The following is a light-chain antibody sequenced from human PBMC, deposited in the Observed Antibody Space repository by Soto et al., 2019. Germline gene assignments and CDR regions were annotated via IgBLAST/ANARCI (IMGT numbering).Light chain of an antibody. CDR3: RSYAGFSAVV. CDR1: IRDIGSCNL. CDR2: EGN. Sequence: QSSLTQPASVSGSRGQSITISCTGTIRDIGSCNLVSWYQQHPGKAPKLMIYEGNRRPSGVSNRFSVSKSGNTASLTISGLQAEDEGDYFCRSYAGFSAVVFGSGTKVTVL. J-gene: IGLJ1*01. V-gene: IGLV2-23*03.